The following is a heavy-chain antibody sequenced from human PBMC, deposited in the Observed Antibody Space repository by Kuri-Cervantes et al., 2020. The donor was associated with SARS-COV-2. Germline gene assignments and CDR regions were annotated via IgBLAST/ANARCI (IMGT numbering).Heavy chain of an antibody. CDR1: GFTVSSDY. CDR3: RVWSSSLDY. V-gene: IGHV3-53*01. CDR2: IYSGGTT. D-gene: IGHD6-13*01. Sequence: GGSLRLSCAASGFTVSSDYMSWVRQAPGKGLEWVSVIYSGGTTFYADSVKGRFTIPRDNSKNTLYLQMNSLRAEDTAVYYCRVWSSSLDYWGQGTLVTVSS. J-gene: IGHJ4*02.